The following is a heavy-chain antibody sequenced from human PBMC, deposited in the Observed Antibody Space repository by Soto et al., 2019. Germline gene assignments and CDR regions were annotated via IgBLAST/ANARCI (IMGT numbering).Heavy chain of an antibody. Sequence: QVQLVQSGAEVKKPGSSVKVSCKASGGIFSTYAISWLRQAPGQGLEWMGGIIPIFGTPNYAQRFQARVTITADESSSTAYMELSRLRTEDTAVYYCARDREDYGSGNYYNRIDFWGQGTLVTVSS. V-gene: IGHV1-69*01. CDR1: GGIFSTYA. J-gene: IGHJ4*02. D-gene: IGHD3-10*01. CDR2: IIPIFGTP. CDR3: ARDREDYGSGNYYNRIDF.